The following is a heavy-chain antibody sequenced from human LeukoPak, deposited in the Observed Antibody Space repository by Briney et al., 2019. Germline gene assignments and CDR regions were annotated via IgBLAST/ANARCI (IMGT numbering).Heavy chain of an antibody. CDR2: IIPIFGTA. J-gene: IGHJ4*02. CDR1: GGTFSSYA. D-gene: IGHD3-22*01. CDR3: ARSYYDSSGDFDY. Sequence: GASVKVSCKASGGTFSSYAISWVRQAPGQGLEWMGGIIPIFGTANYAQKFQGRVTITADESTSTAYMELSSLRSEDTAVYYCARSYYDSSGDFDYWGQRTLVTVSS. V-gene: IGHV1-69*13.